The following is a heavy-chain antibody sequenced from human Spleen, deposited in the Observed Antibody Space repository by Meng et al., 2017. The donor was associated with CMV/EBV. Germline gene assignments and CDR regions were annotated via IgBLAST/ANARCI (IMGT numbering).Heavy chain of an antibody. J-gene: IGHJ4*02. CDR1: GFTFSRYW. Sequence: GGSLRLSCAASGFTFSRYWMSWVRQAPGKGLQWVGNIKEDGSENNYLDSVKGRFTISRDNAKNSVYLHMSSLRAEDTAMYYCARDFGWLQHDYWGRGTLVTVS. V-gene: IGHV3-7*01. D-gene: IGHD5-24*01. CDR2: IKEDGSEN. CDR3: ARDFGWLQHDY.